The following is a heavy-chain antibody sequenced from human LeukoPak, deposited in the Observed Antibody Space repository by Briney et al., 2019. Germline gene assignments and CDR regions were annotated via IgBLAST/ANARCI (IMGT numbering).Heavy chain of an antibody. CDR3: AKSGISSGTLTFDY. D-gene: IGHD6-25*01. CDR2: ISGSGGST. CDR1: GFTLSSHN. V-gene: IGHV3-23*01. J-gene: IGHJ4*02. Sequence: GSLRLPCAASGFTLSSHNMKWVRQAPGEGLEGVSAISGSGGSTYYADSVKGRFTISRDNSKNTLYLQMNSLRAEDTAVYYCAKSGISSGTLTFDYWGQGTLVTVSS.